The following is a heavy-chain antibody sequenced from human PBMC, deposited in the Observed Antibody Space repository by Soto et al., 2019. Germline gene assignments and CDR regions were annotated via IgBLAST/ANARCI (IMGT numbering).Heavy chain of an antibody. V-gene: IGHV1-69*13. D-gene: IGHD6-13*01. Sequence: GASVKVSCKASGGTFSSYAISWVRQAPGQGLEWMGGIIPIFGTANYAQKFQGRVTITADESTSTAYMELSSLRSEDTAVYYCARENIAAAGTIRDYNWFDPWGQGTLVTVSS. CDR3: ARENIAAAGTIRDYNWFDP. CDR1: GGTFSSYA. CDR2: IIPIFGTA. J-gene: IGHJ5*02.